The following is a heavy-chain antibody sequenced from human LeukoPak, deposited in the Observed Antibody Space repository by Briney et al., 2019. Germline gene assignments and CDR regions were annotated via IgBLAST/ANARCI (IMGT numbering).Heavy chain of an antibody. CDR3: ARGGYTTPGLYGMDV. Sequence: GGSLRLSCAASGFTFSSYAMHWVRQAPGQGLEYVSAISSNGGSTYYANSVKGRFTISRDNSKNTLYLQMGSLRAEDMAVYYCARGGYTTPGLYGMDVWGQGTTVTVSS. V-gene: IGHV3-64*01. D-gene: IGHD6-13*01. J-gene: IGHJ6*02. CDR2: ISSNGGST. CDR1: GFTFSSYA.